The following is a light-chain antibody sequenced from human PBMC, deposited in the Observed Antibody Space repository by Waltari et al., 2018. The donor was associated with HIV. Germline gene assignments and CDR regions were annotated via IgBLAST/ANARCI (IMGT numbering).Light chain of an antibody. CDR3: QQYNSYWT. CDR2: KAS. CDR1: QSISKW. Sequence: DIQMTQSPSTLSAAVEDRVTITCLARQSISKWLAWYQQKPGKAPKLLIYKASSLQSWAPSRFSGSGYGTEFTLTISSLQPDDFATYYCQQYNSYWTYGQGTKVEIK. J-gene: IGKJ1*01. V-gene: IGKV1-5*03.